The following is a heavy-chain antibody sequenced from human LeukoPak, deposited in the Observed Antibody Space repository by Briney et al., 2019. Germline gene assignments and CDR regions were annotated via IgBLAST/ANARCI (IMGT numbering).Heavy chain of an antibody. CDR1: GASISKNCNS. CDR3: AGSVEDTGRSRFYY. V-gene: IGHV4-4*02. Sequence: SETLSLTCAASGASISKNCNSWSGVRQPPGKGLEWIGEIHQSGSTNYNPSLKSRVTISVGKPKTQFSLKNTSVTAADTAVYYCAGSVEDTGRSRFYYWGQGTLVTVSS. D-gene: IGHD1-26*01. J-gene: IGHJ4*02. CDR2: IHQSGST.